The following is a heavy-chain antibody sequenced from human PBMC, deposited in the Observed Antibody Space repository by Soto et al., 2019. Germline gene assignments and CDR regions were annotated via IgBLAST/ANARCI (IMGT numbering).Heavy chain of an antibody. CDR2: INPSGGHT. CDR3: ARGGHVVVVTAAFDY. Sequence: ASVKVSCKASGNTFSNYYIHRVRQAPGQGLEWMGTINPSGGHTTYAQKFLGRVTMTRDTSTSTLYMELTSLRSEDTAVYYCARGGHVVVVTAAFDYWGQGTLVTVSS. D-gene: IGHD2-21*02. CDR1: GNTFSNYY. V-gene: IGHV1-46*03. J-gene: IGHJ4*02.